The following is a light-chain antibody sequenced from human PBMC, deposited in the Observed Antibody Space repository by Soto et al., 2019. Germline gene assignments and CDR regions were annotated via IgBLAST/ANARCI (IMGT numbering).Light chain of an antibody. CDR1: SSNIGGNT. Sequence: QSVLAQPPSVSGTPGQRVTISCSGSSSNIGGNTVNWYQQFPGTAPKVLIYSNNQRPSGVPDRFSGSKSGTSASLAISGLQSEDEADYYCAAWDDRLNGRIFGGGTKLTVL. V-gene: IGLV1-44*01. J-gene: IGLJ2*01. CDR3: AAWDDRLNGRI. CDR2: SNN.